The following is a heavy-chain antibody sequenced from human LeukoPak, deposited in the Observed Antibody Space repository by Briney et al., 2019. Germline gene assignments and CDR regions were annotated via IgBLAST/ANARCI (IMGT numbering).Heavy chain of an antibody. CDR1: GGSFSGYY. D-gene: IGHD6-13*01. CDR3: ARLIGVAARFDY. Sequence: SETLSLTCAVYGGSFSGYYWSWIRQPPGKGLEWIGEINHSGSTNYNPSLKSRVTISVDTSKKQFSLKLSSVTAADTAVYYCARLIGVAARFDYWGQGTLVTVSS. CDR2: INHSGST. J-gene: IGHJ4*02. V-gene: IGHV4-34*01.